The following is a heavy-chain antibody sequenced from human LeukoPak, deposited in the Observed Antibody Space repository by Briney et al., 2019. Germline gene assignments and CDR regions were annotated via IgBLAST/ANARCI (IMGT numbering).Heavy chain of an antibody. Sequence: GGSLRLSCAASGSTFSGSAMHWVRQASGKGLEWVGRIRSKVNSYATAYAASVKGRFTISRDDSKNTAYLQMNSLKTEGTAVYYCTRHSMDYYDSSGYNWGQGTLVTVSS. CDR1: GSTFSGSA. D-gene: IGHD3-22*01. J-gene: IGHJ4*02. V-gene: IGHV3-73*01. CDR3: TRHSMDYYDSSGYN. CDR2: IRSKVNSYAT.